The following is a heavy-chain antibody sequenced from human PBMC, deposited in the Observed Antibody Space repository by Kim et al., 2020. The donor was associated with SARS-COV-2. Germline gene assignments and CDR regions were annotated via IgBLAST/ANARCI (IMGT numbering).Heavy chain of an antibody. V-gene: IGHV4-34*01. CDR2: INHSGST. J-gene: IGHJ5*02. CDR1: GGSFSGYY. CDR3: ARRVLGVARNWVDP. Sequence: SETLSLTCAVYGGSFSGYYWSWIRQPPGKGLEWIGEINHSGSTNYNPSLKSRVTISVDTSKNQFSLKLSSVTAADTAVYYCARRVLGVARNWVDPLGQG. D-gene: IGHD3-3*01.